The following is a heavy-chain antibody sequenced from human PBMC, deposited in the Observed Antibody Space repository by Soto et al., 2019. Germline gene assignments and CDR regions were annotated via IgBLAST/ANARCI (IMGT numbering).Heavy chain of an antibody. D-gene: IGHD4-17*01. CDR2: VYSTGTI. Sequence: SETLSLTCTVSGDFISYYSWAWIRQSAGKGLEWIGRVYSTGTIFYNPSLKSRATMSVDTSKNQFSLKLTSVNAADTAVYYCARDDFGTNTRAFDRWGQRTLVTVSS. V-gene: IGHV4-4*07. CDR1: GDFISYYS. J-gene: IGHJ5*02. CDR3: ARDDFGTNTRAFDR.